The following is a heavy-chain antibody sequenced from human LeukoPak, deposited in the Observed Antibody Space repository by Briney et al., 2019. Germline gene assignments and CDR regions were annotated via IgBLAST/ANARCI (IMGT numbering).Heavy chain of an antibody. D-gene: IGHD6-6*01. CDR1: GFNFSKYW. J-gene: IGHJ4*02. CDR2: IWYGGSNK. CDR3: AKDLSRYSSSSGLDY. V-gene: IGHV3-30*02. Sequence: GGSLRLSCVASGFNFSKYWMSWVRQAPGKGLEWVAVIWYGGSNKYYADSVKGRFTISRDNSKNTLYLQMNSLRAEDTAVYYCAKDLSRYSSSSGLDYWGQGTLVTVSS.